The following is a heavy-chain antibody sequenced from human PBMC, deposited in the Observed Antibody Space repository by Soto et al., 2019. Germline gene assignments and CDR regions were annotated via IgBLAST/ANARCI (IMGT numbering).Heavy chain of an antibody. CDR2: IYYSGST. Sequence: SETLSLTCTVSGGSISSSSYYWGWIRQPPGKGLEWIGSIYYSGSTYYNPSLKSRVTISVDTSKNQFSLKLSSVTAADTAVYYCARSYCGGDCYSYPDAFDIWGQGTMVTVSS. V-gene: IGHV4-39*01. J-gene: IGHJ3*02. CDR3: ARSYCGGDCYSYPDAFDI. D-gene: IGHD2-21*02. CDR1: GGSISSSSYY.